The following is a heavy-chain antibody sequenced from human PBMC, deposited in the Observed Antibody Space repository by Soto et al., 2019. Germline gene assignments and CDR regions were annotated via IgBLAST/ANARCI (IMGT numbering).Heavy chain of an antibody. D-gene: IGHD2-15*01. CDR2: IYYIGNT. CDR1: GGSIDSGDYY. V-gene: IGHV4-30-4*08. Sequence: SETLSLTCTVSGGSIDSGDYYWSWIRQLPGKGLEWIGYIYYIGNTYYNPSLESRVTISVDTSKNQFSLKLRSVTAADTGVYFCATYDATGHKYWRPRTLVTVSS. J-gene: IGHJ4*02. CDR3: ATYDATGHKY.